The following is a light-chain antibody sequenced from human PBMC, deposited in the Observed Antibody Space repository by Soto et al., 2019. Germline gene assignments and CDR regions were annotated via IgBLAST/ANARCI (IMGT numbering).Light chain of an antibody. J-gene: IGLJ3*02. CDR2: GNS. Sequence: QSVLTQPPSVSGAPGQRVTISCTGSSSNIGAGYDVHWYQQLPGTAPKLLISGNSNRPSGVPDRFSGSKSGTSASLAITGLQAEDGADYYCQSYDSSLGGWVFGGGTKPTVL. V-gene: IGLV1-40*01. CDR1: SSNIGAGYD. CDR3: QSYDSSLGGWV.